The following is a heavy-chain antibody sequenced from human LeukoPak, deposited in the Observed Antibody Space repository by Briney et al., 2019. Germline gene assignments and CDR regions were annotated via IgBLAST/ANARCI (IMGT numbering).Heavy chain of an antibody. CDR1: GGSINSGSYY. CDR2: IYTSGST. J-gene: IGHJ4*02. Sequence: SETLSLTCTVSGGSINSGSYYWNWIRQPAGKGLEWIGLIYTSGSTNYNPSLQSRLTISLDTSKNQFSLKLSSVTAADTAVYYCARGYSLWGQGTLVTVSS. D-gene: IGHD1-14*01. V-gene: IGHV4-61*02. CDR3: ARGYSL.